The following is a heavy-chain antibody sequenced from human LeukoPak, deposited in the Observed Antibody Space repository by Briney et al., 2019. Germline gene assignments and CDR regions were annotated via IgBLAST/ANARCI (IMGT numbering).Heavy chain of an antibody. CDR1: GFTFSSYW. Sequence: GGSLRLSCAASGFTFSSYWMSWVRQAPGKGLEWVANIKQDGSEKYYVDSVKGRFTISRDNAKNSLYLQMNSLRAEDTAVYYCARDAPSYGSGSPRDYWGQGALVTVSS. V-gene: IGHV3-7*01. D-gene: IGHD3-10*01. CDR2: IKQDGSEK. CDR3: ARDAPSYGSGSPRDY. J-gene: IGHJ4*02.